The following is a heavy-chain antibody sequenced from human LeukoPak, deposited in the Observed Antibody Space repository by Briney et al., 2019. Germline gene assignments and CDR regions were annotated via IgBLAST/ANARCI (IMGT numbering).Heavy chain of an antibody. CDR1: GFTFSNSW. D-gene: IGHD2-15*01. J-gene: IGHJ4*02. CDR2: IKEDGSEK. Sequence: GGSLRLSCAASGFTFSNSWMDWVRQAPGKGLEWVAAIKEDGSEKYYVDSVKGRFTISRDNAKNSLYLQLSSLRSEDTAVYYCAKNRGYASFDYWGQGTLVTVPS. CDR3: AKNRGYASFDY. V-gene: IGHV3-7*01.